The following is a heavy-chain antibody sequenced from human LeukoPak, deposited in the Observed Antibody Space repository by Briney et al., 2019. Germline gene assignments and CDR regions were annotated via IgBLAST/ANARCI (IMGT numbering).Heavy chain of an antibody. CDR2: IYYSGRP. V-gene: IGHV4-39*01. D-gene: IGHD5-18*01. J-gene: IGHJ5*02. Sequence: SETLSLTCTVSGGSISSSSYYWGWIRQPPGKGLEWIGSIYYSGRPYYNPSFKSRVTISVDTPKNHFSLKLSSVTAADTAVYYCARHIRSYGPWGQGTLVTVSS. CDR1: GGSISSSSYY. CDR3: ARHIRSYGP.